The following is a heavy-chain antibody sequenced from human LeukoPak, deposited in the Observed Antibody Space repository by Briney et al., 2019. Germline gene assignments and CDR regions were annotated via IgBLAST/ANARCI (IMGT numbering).Heavy chain of an antibody. CDR3: ARHLKGVMTCFDY. CDR2: IYYSGST. J-gene: IGHJ4*02. D-gene: IGHD2-21*02. V-gene: IGHV4-59*08. Sequence: SETLSLTCTVSGGSISNDYWSWIRQPPGKGLEWIGFIYYSGSTNYNPSLESRVTISVDTSKNQFSLNLNSVTAADTAVYYCARHLKGVMTCFDYWGQGTLVTVSS. CDR1: GGSISNDY.